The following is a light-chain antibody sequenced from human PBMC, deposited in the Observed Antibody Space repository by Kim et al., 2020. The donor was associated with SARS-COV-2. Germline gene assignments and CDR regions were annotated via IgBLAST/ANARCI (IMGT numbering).Light chain of an antibody. Sequence: DIQMTQSPSSLSASVGDRVTITCRASQDVSGWLAWYQQKPGKAPKSLIYGASNLQRGVPSRFSGSGSGTEFTLTISSLQPEDFATYYCQQYNSFPVTFGGGTKVDIK. CDR2: GAS. J-gene: IGKJ4*01. V-gene: IGKV1D-16*01. CDR3: QQYNSFPVT. CDR1: QDVSGW.